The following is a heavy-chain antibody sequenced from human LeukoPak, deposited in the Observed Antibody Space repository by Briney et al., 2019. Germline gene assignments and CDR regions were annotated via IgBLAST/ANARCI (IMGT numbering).Heavy chain of an antibody. Sequence: GASVKVSCKASGGTFSSYAISRVRQAPGQGLEWMGGIIPIFGTANYAQKFQGRVTITADESTSTAYMELSSLRSEDTAVYYCARVFYDFLTGPPAATYSSSGRAVGAQGPPATV. CDR2: IIPIFGTA. CDR3: ARVFYDFLTGPPAATYSSSGRAV. V-gene: IGHV1-69*13. CDR1: GGTFSSYA. D-gene: IGHD3-9*01. J-gene: IGHJ6*02.